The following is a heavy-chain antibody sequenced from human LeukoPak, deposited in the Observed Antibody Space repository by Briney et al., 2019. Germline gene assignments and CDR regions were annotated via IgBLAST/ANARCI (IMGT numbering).Heavy chain of an antibody. V-gene: IGHV1-2*02. Sequence: ASVKVPCKASGYTFTGFYMHWLRQAPGQGLQWMGWVNPKNGDTTYAQKFQGRVTMTRDTSISAAYMELRSLRSDDTAVYYCARDGGEIWGQGTLVTVSS. CDR3: ARDGGEI. CDR2: VNPKNGDT. D-gene: IGHD5-24*01. J-gene: IGHJ4*02. CDR1: GYTFTGFY.